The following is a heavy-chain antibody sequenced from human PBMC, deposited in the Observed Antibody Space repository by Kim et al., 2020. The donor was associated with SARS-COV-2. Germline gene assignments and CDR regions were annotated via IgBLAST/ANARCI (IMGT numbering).Heavy chain of an antibody. CDR2: ISDYGGRT. Sequence: GGSLRLSCAASGFTFSNYAMSWVRQAPGKGLEWVSTISDYGGRTYYADSVKGRFTVSRDNSKNTLYLQMDSLRAEDTAIYYCAKSAFIDYSSSWSRGTDYWGQGTLVTVSS. D-gene: IGHD6-13*01. CDR1: GFTFSNYA. CDR3: AKSAFIDYSSSWSRGTDY. J-gene: IGHJ4*02. V-gene: IGHV3-23*01.